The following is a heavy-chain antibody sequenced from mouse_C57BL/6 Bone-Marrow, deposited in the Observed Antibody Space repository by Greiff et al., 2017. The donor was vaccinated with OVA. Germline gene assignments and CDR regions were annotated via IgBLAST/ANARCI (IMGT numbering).Heavy chain of an antibody. V-gene: IGHV1-54*01. CDR1: GYAFTNYL. D-gene: IGHD2-4*01. J-gene: IGHJ3*01. Sequence: VKLQESGAELVRPGTSVKVSCKASGYAFTNYLIEWVKQRPGQGLEWIGVINPGSGGTNYNEKFKGKATLTADKSSSTAYMQLSSLTSEDSAVYFCARGDDSFADWGQGTLVTVSA. CDR3: ARGDDSFAD. CDR2: INPGSGGT.